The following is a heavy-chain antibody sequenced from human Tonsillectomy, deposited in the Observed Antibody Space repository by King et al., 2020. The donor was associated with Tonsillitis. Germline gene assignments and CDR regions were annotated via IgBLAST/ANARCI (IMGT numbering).Heavy chain of an antibody. CDR2: IYPVESDT. Sequence: VQLVESGAEVKKPGESLKISCKGSGYSFTTYWIGWVLPMPGKGLGWRGSIYPVESDTRHSPSFQGQVTITADKSISTAYLQWSSLKASDTAMYYCGRRDYGDYTAGFDYWGQGTLVTVSS. D-gene: IGHD4-17*01. CDR3: GRRDYGDYTAGFDY. V-gene: IGHV5-51*03. CDR1: GYSFTTYW. J-gene: IGHJ4*02.